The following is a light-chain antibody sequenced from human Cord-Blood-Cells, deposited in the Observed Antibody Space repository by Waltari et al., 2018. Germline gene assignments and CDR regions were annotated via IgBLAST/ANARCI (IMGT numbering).Light chain of an antibody. V-gene: IGLV2-14*01. CDR1: TSDVGGYNY. Sequence: QSALTQPASVSVSPGQSITISRTATTSDVGGYNYVSWYQQHPGKAPKLMIYDVSNRPSGVSNRFSGSRSGNTASLTISGLQAEDEADYYCSSYTSSSVVFGGGTKLTVL. CDR3: SSYTSSSVV. CDR2: DVS. J-gene: IGLJ2*01.